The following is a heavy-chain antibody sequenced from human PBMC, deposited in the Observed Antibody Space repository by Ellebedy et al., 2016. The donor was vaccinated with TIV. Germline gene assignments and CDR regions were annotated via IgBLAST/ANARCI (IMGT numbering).Heavy chain of an antibody. Sequence: MPGGSLRLSCTVSGGSISSYYWSWIRQPPGKGLEWIGYIYYSGSTNYNPSLKSRVTISVDTSKNQFSLKLSSVTAADTAVYYCARHKLGYYFDYWGQGTLVTVSS. CDR2: IYYSGST. D-gene: IGHD7-27*01. J-gene: IGHJ4*02. CDR3: ARHKLGYYFDY. V-gene: IGHV4-59*08. CDR1: GGSISSYY.